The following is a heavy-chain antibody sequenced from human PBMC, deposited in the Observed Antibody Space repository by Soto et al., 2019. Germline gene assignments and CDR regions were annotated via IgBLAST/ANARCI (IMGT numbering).Heavy chain of an antibody. Sequence: EVQLVESGGGLVQPGGSLRLSCAASGFTFSNYKMSWVRQAPGKGLEWVSYISTSSSIINYADSVKGRFTIYRDNANNSLDLQINSLRDEDTGVDYSVRDLLVAAPTNKYWGQGTLVTVS. CDR1: GFTFSNYK. CDR2: ISTSSSII. J-gene: IGHJ4*02. D-gene: IGHD2-15*01. V-gene: IGHV3-48*02. CDR3: VRDLLVAAPTNKY.